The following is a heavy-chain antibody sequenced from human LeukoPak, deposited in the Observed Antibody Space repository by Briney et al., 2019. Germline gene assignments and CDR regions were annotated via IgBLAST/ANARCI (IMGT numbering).Heavy chain of an antibody. CDR2: INHSGST. CDR3: ARGVRYYGSGNWFDP. D-gene: IGHD3-10*01. CDR1: GGSFSGYY. V-gene: IGHV4-34*01. J-gene: IGHJ5*02. Sequence: KPSETLSLTCAVYGGSFSGYYWSWIRQPPGKGLERIGEINHSGSTNYNPSLKSRVTISVDTSKNQFSLKLSSVTAADTAVYYCARGVRYYGSGNWFDPWGQGTLVTVSS.